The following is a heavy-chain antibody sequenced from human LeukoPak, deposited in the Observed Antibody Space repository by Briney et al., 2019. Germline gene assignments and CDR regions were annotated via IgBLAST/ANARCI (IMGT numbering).Heavy chain of an antibody. CDR3: ARFNSGTYYAIDY. D-gene: IGHD1-26*01. CDR1: GGSISSSTYY. J-gene: IGHJ4*02. Sequence: SETLSLTCTVSGGSISSSTYYWGWIRQPPGKGLEWIGSLYYSGSTYYNPSLKSRVTTSQDTSKNQFSLKLNSVTAADTAVYYCARFNSGTYYAIDYWGQGALVTVSS. CDR2: LYYSGST. V-gene: IGHV4-39*01.